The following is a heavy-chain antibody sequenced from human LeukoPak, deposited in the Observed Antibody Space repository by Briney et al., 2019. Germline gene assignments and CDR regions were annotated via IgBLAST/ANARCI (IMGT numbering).Heavy chain of an antibody. CDR1: GFSFSDYA. J-gene: IGHJ4*02. CDR3: AKDRGGSYFDFDF. V-gene: IGHV3-23*01. Sequence: GSLRLSCAASGFSFSDYAMSWVRQAPGKGLEWVSAISDSGDNPYYADSVKGRFTISRDNSENTLSLQMYSLRAEDTAVYYCAKDRGGSYFDFDFWGRGTLVTVSS. D-gene: IGHD1-26*01. CDR2: ISDSGDNP.